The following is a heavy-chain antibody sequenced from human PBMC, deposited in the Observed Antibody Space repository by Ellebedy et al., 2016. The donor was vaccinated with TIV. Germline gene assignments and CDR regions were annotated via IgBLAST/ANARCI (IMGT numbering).Heavy chain of an antibody. CDR3: ARCGPAASTSFDY. Sequence: AASVKVSCKTSGYSFLSYDIFWVRQAPGQGPEWVGRMKPNRGKTDYAQKFQTRITLTRDTSVSTAYLELSSLMSEDTAMYYCARCGPAASTSFDYWGQGALVTVSS. CDR2: MKPNRGKT. J-gene: IGHJ4*02. V-gene: IGHV1-8*01. D-gene: IGHD5/OR15-5a*01. CDR1: GYSFLSYD.